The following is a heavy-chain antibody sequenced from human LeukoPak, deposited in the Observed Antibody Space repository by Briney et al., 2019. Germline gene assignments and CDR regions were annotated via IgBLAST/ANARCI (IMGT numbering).Heavy chain of an antibody. CDR2: IYHSGRT. V-gene: IGHV4-39*07. D-gene: IGHD3-22*01. J-gene: IGHJ5*02. CDR1: GASISSSNYY. CDR3: ARASGYYYRLDH. Sequence: PSETLSLTCSVSGASISSSNYYWAWLRQPPGKGLEWIGSIYHSGRTYYNPSLKSRVTISVDMSKNQSSLKLSSVTAADTAVFYCARASGYYYRLDHWGQGTPVTVSS.